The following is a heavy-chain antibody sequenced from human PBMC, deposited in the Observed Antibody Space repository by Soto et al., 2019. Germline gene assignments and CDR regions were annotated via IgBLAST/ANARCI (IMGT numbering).Heavy chain of an antibody. J-gene: IGHJ4*02. Sequence: PSETLSLTCTVSGGSISSSSYYWGWIRQPPGKGLEWIGSIYYSGSTYYNPSLKSRVTISVDTSKNQFSLKLSSVTAADTAVYYCATGPSGDKVVSLGQGILVTVPS. CDR1: GGSISSSSYY. CDR3: ATGPSGDKVVS. V-gene: IGHV4-39*01. D-gene: IGHD3-10*01. CDR2: IYYSGST.